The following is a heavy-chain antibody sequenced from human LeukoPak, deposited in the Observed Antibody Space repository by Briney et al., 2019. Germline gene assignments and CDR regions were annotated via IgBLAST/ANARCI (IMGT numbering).Heavy chain of an antibody. V-gene: IGHV3-21*04. Sequence: PGGSLRLSCTASGFTFSSYTMNWVRQAPGKGLEWVSSITSSSRDIYYGDSVKGRFTISRDNSENTVYMQMDGLRAEDTAVYYCTRDRGGSPTDVFDYWGQGTLVTVSS. CDR3: TRDRGGSPTDVFDY. CDR1: GFTFSSYT. D-gene: IGHD2-15*01. J-gene: IGHJ4*02. CDR2: ITSSSRDI.